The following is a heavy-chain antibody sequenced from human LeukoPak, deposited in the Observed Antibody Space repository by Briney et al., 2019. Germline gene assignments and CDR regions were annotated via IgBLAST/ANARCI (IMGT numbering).Heavy chain of an antibody. CDR2: VYFGGTT. CDR3: ARDNRRDGYKIFDY. J-gene: IGHJ4*02. CDR1: GYSISSGYY. Sequence: PETLSLTCAVSGYSISSGYYWGWIRQPPGKGLEWIGSVYFGGTTYYNPSLRSRVTMSLDTSKNQVSLTLNSVTAADTAVYYCARDNRRDGYKIFDYWGQGTLVTVSS. V-gene: IGHV4-38-2*02. D-gene: IGHD5-24*01.